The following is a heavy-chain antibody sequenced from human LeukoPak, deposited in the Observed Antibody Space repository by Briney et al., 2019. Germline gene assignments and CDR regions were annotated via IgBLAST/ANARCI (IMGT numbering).Heavy chain of an antibody. CDR3: AKGDRYCSGGSCPYYYYYYGMDV. CDR2: ISASGGST. V-gene: IGHV3-23*01. D-gene: IGHD2-15*01. CDR1: GFSFNSYA. Sequence: GGSLRLSCAASGFSFNSYAMSWVRQAPGKGLEWVSTISASGGSTYYADSVKGRFTISRDNSKNTLYLQMNSLRAEDTAVYYCAKGDRYCSGGSCPYYYYYYGMDVWGQGTTVTVSS. J-gene: IGHJ6*02.